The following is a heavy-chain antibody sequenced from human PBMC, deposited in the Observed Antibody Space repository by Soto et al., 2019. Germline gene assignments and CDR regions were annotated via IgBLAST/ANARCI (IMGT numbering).Heavy chain of an antibody. Sequence: SVKVSCKASGGTFSSYAISWVRQAPGQGLEWMGGIIPIFGTANYAQKFQGRVTITADVSTSTAYMELSSLGSEDTAVYYCARNLCGGDCFTHDYYYYGIDVWGRGTTVTVSS. J-gene: IGHJ6*02. CDR3: ARNLCGGDCFTHDYYYYGIDV. CDR2: IIPIFGTA. V-gene: IGHV1-69*13. CDR1: GGTFSSYA. D-gene: IGHD2-21*02.